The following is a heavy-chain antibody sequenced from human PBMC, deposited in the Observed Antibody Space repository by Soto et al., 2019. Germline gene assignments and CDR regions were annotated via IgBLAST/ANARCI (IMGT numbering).Heavy chain of an antibody. J-gene: IGHJ6*02. Sequence: QVQLVESGGGVVQPGRSLRLSCAASGFTFSSYGMHWVRQAPGKGLEWVAVIWYDGSNKYYADSVKGRFTISRDNSKNTLYLQMNSLRAEDTAVYYCARAAGYCIPYYYGMDVWGQGTTVTVSS. CDR1: GFTFSSYG. V-gene: IGHV3-33*01. CDR2: IWYDGSNK. D-gene: IGHD2-15*01. CDR3: ARAAGYCIPYYYGMDV.